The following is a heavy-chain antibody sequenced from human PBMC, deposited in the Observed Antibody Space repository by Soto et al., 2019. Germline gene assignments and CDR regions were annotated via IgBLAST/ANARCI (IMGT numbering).Heavy chain of an antibody. CDR3: ARDSAPDCSGGSCYVPSGRDGMDV. Sequence: ASVKVSCKASGYTFTGYYMHWVRQAPGQGLEWMGWINPNSGGTNYAQKFQGWVTMTRDTSISTAYMELSRLRSDDTAVYYCARDSAPDCSGGSCYVPSGRDGMDVWGQGTTVTVSS. V-gene: IGHV1-2*04. J-gene: IGHJ6*02. CDR2: INPNSGGT. D-gene: IGHD2-15*01. CDR1: GYTFTGYY.